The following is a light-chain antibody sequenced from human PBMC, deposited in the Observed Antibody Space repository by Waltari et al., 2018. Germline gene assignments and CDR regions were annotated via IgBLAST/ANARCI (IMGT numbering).Light chain of an antibody. CDR3: LQTYSTPRT. Sequence: DIQMTQSPSSLSASVGDRFTITCRASQSVTTYLSWYQQKPGKAPKLLIYGSSTLQSGVPSRFYGGGSGTDFTLTISSLQPEDFATYYCLQTYSTPRTFGQGTQVEIK. CDR2: GSS. CDR1: QSVTTY. J-gene: IGKJ1*01. V-gene: IGKV1-39*01.